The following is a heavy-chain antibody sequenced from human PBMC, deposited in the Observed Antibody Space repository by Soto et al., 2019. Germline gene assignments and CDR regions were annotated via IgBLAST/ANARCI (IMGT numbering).Heavy chain of an antibody. CDR3: AREEVYYDSSGYYKSFYD. CDR1: GGTFSSYT. J-gene: IGHJ4*02. V-gene: IGHV1-69*04. D-gene: IGHD3-22*01. CDR2: IIPILGIA. Sequence: ASVKVSCKASGGTFSSYTISWVRQAPGQGLEWMGRIIPILGIANYAQKFQGWVTMTRDTSISTAYMELSRLRSDDTAVYYCAREEVYYDSSGYYKSFYDCGQGSLVTVSS.